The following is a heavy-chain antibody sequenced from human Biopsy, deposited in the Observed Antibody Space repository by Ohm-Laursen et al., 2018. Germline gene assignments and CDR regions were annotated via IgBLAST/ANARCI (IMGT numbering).Heavy chain of an antibody. V-gene: IGHV4-38-2*02. CDR3: ARVGSGWAPFDK. D-gene: IGHD6-19*01. CDR2: IFKDGNT. CDR1: GYSISSDYR. Sequence: TLSLTCTVSGYSISSDYRWGWTRQAPGKTLEWLGNIFKDGNTHYNPSLRSRLIISIDTSKNQFSLMMTSVSGADTAVYFCARVGSGWAPFDKWGPGTLVTVSS. J-gene: IGHJ4*02.